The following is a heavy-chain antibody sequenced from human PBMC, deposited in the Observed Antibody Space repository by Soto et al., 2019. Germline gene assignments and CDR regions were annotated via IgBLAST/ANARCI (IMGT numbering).Heavy chain of an antibody. J-gene: IGHJ4*02. CDR1: KFTFRKYA. CDR3: AKDHCALTKCITGFDY. CDR2: ITDGDGKA. Sequence: PGGSLRLTCAASKFTFRKYAMSWVRQAPGKGPEWVSSITDGDGKAHYADSVKGRFTMSRDNSKNTLYLQMNNLRAEDTATYYCAKDHCALTKCITGFDYLGLGTLVTVSS. D-gene: IGHD1-20*01. V-gene: IGHV3-23*01.